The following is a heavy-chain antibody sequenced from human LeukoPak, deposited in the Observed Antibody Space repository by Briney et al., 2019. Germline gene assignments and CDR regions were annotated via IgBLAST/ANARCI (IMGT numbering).Heavy chain of an antibody. CDR1: GFTFSSYA. CDR3: AKDPLGCTNGVCLFDY. V-gene: IGHV3-23*01. Sequence: PGGSLRLSCAASGFTFSSYAMSWVRQAPGKGLEWVSAISGSGGSTYYADSVKGRFTISRDNSKNTLYLQMNSLRAEDTAVYYCAKDPLGCTNGVCLFDYWGQGTLVTVSS. D-gene: IGHD2-8*01. J-gene: IGHJ4*02. CDR2: ISGSGGST.